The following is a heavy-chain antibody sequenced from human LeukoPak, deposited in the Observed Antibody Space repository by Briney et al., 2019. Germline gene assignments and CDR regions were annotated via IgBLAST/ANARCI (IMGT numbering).Heavy chain of an antibody. Sequence: ASVKVSCKASGGTFSSYAISWVRQAPGQELEWMGGIIPIFGTANYAQKFQGRVTITTDESTSTAYMELSSLRSEDTAVYYCARGSSSSSGSHYYYYYMDVWGKGTTVTVSS. J-gene: IGHJ6*03. D-gene: IGHD6-6*01. V-gene: IGHV1-69*05. CDR2: IIPIFGTA. CDR3: ARGSSSSSGSHYYYYYMDV. CDR1: GGTFSSYA.